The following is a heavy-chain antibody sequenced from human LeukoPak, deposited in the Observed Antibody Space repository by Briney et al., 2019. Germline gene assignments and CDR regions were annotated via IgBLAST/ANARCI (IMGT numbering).Heavy chain of an antibody. V-gene: IGHV3-9*01. CDR2: ISWNSGSI. D-gene: IGHD1-26*01. CDR1: GFTFDDYA. Sequence: PGGSLRLSCAASGFTFDDYAMHWVRQAPGKGLEWVSGISWNSGSIGYADSVKGRFTISRDNSKNTLYLQMNSLRAEDTAVYYCARDFGGGVGAVNFDYWGQGTLVTVSS. CDR3: ARDFGGGVGAVNFDY. J-gene: IGHJ4*02.